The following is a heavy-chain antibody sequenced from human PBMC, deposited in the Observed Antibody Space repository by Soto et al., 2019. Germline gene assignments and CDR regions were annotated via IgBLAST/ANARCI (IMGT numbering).Heavy chain of an antibody. CDR3: ARDLGVLMVYAIPNWFDP. Sequence: GASVKVSCKASGYTFTSYGISWVRQAPGQGLEWMGWISAYNGNTNYAQKLQGRVTMTTDTSTSTAYMELRSLRSDDTAVYYCARDLGVLMVYAIPNWFDPWGQGTLVTVSS. V-gene: IGHV1-18*01. D-gene: IGHD2-8*01. J-gene: IGHJ5*02. CDR2: ISAYNGNT. CDR1: GYTFTSYG.